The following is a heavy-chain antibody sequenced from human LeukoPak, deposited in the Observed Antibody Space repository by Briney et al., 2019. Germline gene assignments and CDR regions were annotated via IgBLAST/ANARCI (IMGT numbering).Heavy chain of an antibody. CDR3: ARLRYFDWLLDY. J-gene: IGHJ4*02. CDR1: GFTFSSYA. V-gene: IGHV3-7*01. D-gene: IGHD3-9*01. CDR2: IKQDGSEK. Sequence: PGGSLRLSCAASGFTFSSYAMSWVRQAPGKGLEWVANIKQDGSEKYYVDSVKGRFTISRDNAKNSLYLQMNSLRAEDTAVYYCARLRYFDWLLDYWGQGTLVTVSS.